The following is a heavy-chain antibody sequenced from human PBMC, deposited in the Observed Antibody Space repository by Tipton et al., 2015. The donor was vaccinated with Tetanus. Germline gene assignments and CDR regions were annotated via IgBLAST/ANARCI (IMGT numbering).Heavy chain of an antibody. Sequence: TLSLTCAVYGGSFSGYYWSWIRQPPGKGLEWIGEINHSGSTNYNPSLKSRVTISVDTSKNQFSLKLSSVTAADTAVYYCARGGIVVVVAATPKDNWFDPWGQGTLVTVSS. J-gene: IGHJ5*02. V-gene: IGHV4-34*01. D-gene: IGHD2-15*01. CDR2: INHSGST. CDR3: ARGGIVVVVAATPKDNWFDP. CDR1: GGSFSGYY.